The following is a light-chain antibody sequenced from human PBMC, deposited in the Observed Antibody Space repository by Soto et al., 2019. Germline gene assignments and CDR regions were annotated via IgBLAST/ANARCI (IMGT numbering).Light chain of an antibody. CDR1: SSDVGGYNY. Sequence: QSALTQPASVSGSPGQSIIISCTGTSSDVGGYNYVSWYQQHPGKAPKLMIYEVSNRPSGVSNRFSGSKSGNTASLTISGLQTEDEADYYCSSFTSINTWVFGGGTKLTVL. CDR3: SSFTSINTWV. V-gene: IGLV2-14*01. J-gene: IGLJ3*02. CDR2: EVS.